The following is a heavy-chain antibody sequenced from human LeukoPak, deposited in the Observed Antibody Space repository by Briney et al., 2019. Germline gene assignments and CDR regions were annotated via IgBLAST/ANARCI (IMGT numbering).Heavy chain of an antibody. D-gene: IGHD4/OR15-4a*01. CDR3: ARRAGAYSHPYDY. Sequence: PGGSLRLSCAASGFTFSNYGMHWVRQAPGKGLEWVAFIRYDGSNKNYADSVKGRFTISRDNSKNTLYLQMNSLRAGDTAVYYCARRAGAYSHPYDYWGQGTLVTVSS. CDR2: IRYDGSNK. V-gene: IGHV3-30*02. J-gene: IGHJ4*02. CDR1: GFTFSNYG.